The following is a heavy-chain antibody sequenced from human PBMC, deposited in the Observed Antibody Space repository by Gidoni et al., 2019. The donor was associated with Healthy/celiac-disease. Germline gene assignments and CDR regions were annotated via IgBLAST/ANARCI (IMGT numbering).Heavy chain of an antibody. Sequence: VQLVESGGGLAKPGGSQRLSCTASGITFSDHYMAWVRQAPGKGLEWVGRTRNKGQGYTTEYAASVKVRFTISRDDSKNSLYLQMNSLKTEDTAVYYCARVQTGYSYGVGLYYIDVWGKGTTVTVS. CDR3: ARVQTGYSYGVGLYYIDV. D-gene: IGHD5-18*01. CDR1: GITFSDHY. J-gene: IGHJ6*03. CDR2: TRNKGQGYTT. V-gene: IGHV3-72*01.